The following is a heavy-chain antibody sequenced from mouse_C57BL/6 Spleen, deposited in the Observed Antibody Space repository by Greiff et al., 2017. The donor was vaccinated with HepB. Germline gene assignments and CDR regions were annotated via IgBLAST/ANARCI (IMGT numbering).Heavy chain of an antibody. CDR3: ASAYYINPDY. J-gene: IGHJ2*01. CDR1: GYTFTSYT. V-gene: IGHV1-4*01. Sequence: VQLQQSGAELARPGASVKMSCKASGYTFTSYTMHWVKQRPGQGLEWIGYINPSSGYTKYNQKFKDKATLTADKSSSTAYMQLSSLTSEDSAVYYCASAYYINPDYWGQGTTLTVSS. D-gene: IGHD2-5*01. CDR2: INPSSGYT.